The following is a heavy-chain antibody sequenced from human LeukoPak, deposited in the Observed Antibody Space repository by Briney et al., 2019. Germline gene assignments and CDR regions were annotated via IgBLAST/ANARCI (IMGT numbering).Heavy chain of an antibody. V-gene: IGHV3-7*01. CDR1: GFSFTNYG. CDR2: IKQDGSEK. J-gene: IGHJ4*02. CDR3: ARVSKGDKMVYAIGSSRNFDY. Sequence: PGGSLRLSCAASGFSFTNYGMSWVRQAPGKGLEWVANIKQDGSEKYYVDSVKGRFTISRDNAKNSLYLQMNSLRAEDTAVYYCARVSKGDKMVYAIGSSRNFDYWGQGTLVTVSS. D-gene: IGHD2-8*01.